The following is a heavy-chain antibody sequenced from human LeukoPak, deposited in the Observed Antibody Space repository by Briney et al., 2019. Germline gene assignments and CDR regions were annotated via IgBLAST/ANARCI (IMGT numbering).Heavy chain of an antibody. D-gene: IGHD2-2*01. Sequence: GGSLRLSCAASGFTFSGFWISWVRQAPGKGLEWVANINQDGSEKYHVDSVKGRFTISRDNAKNSLYMQMNSLRAEEPAVYYCARPASYCSSTSCYYYYYMDVWGKGTTVTVSS. J-gene: IGHJ6*03. CDR3: ARPASYCSSTSCYYYYYMDV. CDR1: GFTFSGFW. V-gene: IGHV3-7*01. CDR2: INQDGSEK.